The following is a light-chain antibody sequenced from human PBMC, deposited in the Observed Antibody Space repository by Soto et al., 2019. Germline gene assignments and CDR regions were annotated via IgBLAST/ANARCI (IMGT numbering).Light chain of an antibody. CDR2: VAS. Sequence: EIVLTQSPGTLSLSLGERATLSCRASQSVSTGYLAWYKQKPGQAPRLLINVASSSATSIPDRFSGSGSGAVFTLTISRLEPEDFSVYYCQQYGSVPLTFGGGTKVEIK. J-gene: IGKJ4*01. V-gene: IGKV3-20*01. CDR3: QQYGSVPLT. CDR1: QSVSTGY.